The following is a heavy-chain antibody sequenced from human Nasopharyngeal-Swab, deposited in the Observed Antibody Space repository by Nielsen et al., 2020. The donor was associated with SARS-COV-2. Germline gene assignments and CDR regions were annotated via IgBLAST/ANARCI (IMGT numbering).Heavy chain of an antibody. D-gene: IGHD3-10*02. CDR1: GGSFSGYY. J-gene: IGHJ4*02. CDR3: ARDVRVGEWKPFEY. V-gene: IGHV4-34*01. CDR2: VTHSGTT. Sequence: SETLSLTCAVYGGSFSGYYWTWIRQPAGKGLEWIGEVTHSGTTTYNPSLKSRVTISADTSKNQFSLRLSSVTAADTAVYYCARDVRVGEWKPFEYWGQGTPVTVSS.